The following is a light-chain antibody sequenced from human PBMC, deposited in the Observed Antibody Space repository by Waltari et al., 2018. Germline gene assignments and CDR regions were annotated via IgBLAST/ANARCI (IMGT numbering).Light chain of an antibody. CDR3: QQYYNAPLT. J-gene: IGKJ4*01. CDR1: QSVLHSSNNKNY. V-gene: IGKV4-1*01. CDR2: WAS. Sequence: DIVMTQSPDSLALYLGERATINCKSSQSVLHSSNNKNYLAWYQQKPGQPPNLLIYWASTRESGVPDRFSGSGSGTDFTLTISSLQAEDVAVYYCQQYYNAPLTFGGGTKVEIK.